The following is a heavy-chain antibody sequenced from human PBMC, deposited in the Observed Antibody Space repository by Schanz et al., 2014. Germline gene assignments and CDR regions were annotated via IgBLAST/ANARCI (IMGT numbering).Heavy chain of an antibody. CDR3: ARFLARYQYYGVDV. J-gene: IGHJ6*02. CDR2: ISGSSIHK. V-gene: IGHV3-11*05. CDR1: GFTFSDYY. D-gene: IGHD3-3*01. Sequence: QVYLVESGGDLVKPGGSLRLSCAASGFTFSDYYMAWIRQAPGKGLEWVSHISGSSIHKNYADSVKGRFSISRDNGETSVYLQINSLRVEDTAVYYCARFLARYQYYGVDVWGQGTTVIVYS.